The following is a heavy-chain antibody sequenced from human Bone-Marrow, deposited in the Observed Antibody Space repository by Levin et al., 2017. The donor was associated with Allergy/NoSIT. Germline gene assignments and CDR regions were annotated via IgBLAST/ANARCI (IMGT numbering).Heavy chain of an antibody. D-gene: IGHD6-6*01. CDR3: ARDPESSIAALWPGGPGSYFDY. J-gene: IGHJ4*02. CDR1: GFTFSSYA. Sequence: GESLKISCAASGFTFSSYAMHWVRQAPGKGLEWVAVISYDGSNKYYADSVKGRFTISRDNSKNTLYLQMNSLRAEDTAVYYCARDPESSIAALWPGGPGSYFDYWGQGTLVTVSS. CDR2: ISYDGSNK. V-gene: IGHV3-30-3*01.